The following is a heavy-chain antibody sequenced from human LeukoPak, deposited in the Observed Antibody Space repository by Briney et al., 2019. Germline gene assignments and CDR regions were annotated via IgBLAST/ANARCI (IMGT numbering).Heavy chain of an antibody. CDR2: INHSGNT. CDR3: ARGSKMVRGARHYSYFDP. Sequence: SETLSLTCAVYGGSFSDYYWNWIRQPPGKGLEWIAEINHSGNTNYNPSLNNRVKSRVTISVDTSKNQFSLNLNSVTAADTAVYYCARGSKMVRGARHYSYFDPWGQGTLVTVSS. J-gene: IGHJ5*02. V-gene: IGHV4-34*01. D-gene: IGHD3-10*01. CDR1: GGSFSDYY.